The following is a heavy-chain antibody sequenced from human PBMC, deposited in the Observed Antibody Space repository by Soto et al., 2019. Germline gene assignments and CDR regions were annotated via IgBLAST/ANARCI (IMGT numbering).Heavy chain of an antibody. V-gene: IGHV4-4*02. D-gene: IGHD1-26*01. CDR3: ARVPRGVGATHYYYYGMDV. CDR1: GGSISSSNW. CDR2: IYHSGST. J-gene: IGHJ6*02. Sequence: KQSQTLSLTCAVSGGSISSSNWWSWVRQPPGKGLEWIGEIYHSGSTNYNPSLKSRVTISVDKSKNQFSLKLSSVTAADTAVYYCARVPRGVGATHYYYYGMDVWGQGTTVTVSS.